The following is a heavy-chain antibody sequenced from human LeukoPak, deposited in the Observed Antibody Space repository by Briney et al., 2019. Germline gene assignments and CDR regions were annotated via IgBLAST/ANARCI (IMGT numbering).Heavy chain of an antibody. J-gene: IGHJ4*02. CDR1: GYTFTSYG. D-gene: IGHD5-12*01. Sequence: WASVKVSCKASGYTFTSYGISWVRQAPGQGLEWMGWISAYNGNTNYAQKLQGRVTMTTDTSTSTAYTELRSLRSDDTAVYYCARDRLIVATISDYWGQGTLVTVSS. CDR3: ARDRLIVATISDY. CDR2: ISAYNGNT. V-gene: IGHV1-18*04.